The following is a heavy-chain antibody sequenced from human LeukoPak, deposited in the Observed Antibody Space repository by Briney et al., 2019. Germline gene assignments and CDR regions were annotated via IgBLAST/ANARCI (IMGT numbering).Heavy chain of an antibody. V-gene: IGHV1-69*13. CDR1: GGTFSSYA. CDR3: ARDNGGSWVVDAFDI. Sequence: SVKVSCKASGGTFSSYAISWVRQAPGQGLELMGGIIPIFGTANYAQKFQGRVTITADESTSTAYMELSSLRSEDTAVYYCARDNGGSWVVDAFDIWGQGTMVTVSS. CDR2: IIPIFGTA. D-gene: IGHD2-15*01. J-gene: IGHJ3*02.